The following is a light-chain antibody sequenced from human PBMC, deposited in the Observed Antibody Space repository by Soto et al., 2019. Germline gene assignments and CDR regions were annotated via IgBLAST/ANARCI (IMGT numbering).Light chain of an antibody. CDR3: QQYGSSSWT. J-gene: IGKJ1*01. Sequence: DIVLTQSPGTLSLSPGERATVSCRASRCLISMYLAWYQHKPGQAPRLLIYGASTRATGIPDRFSGSGSGTDFTLTISRLEPEDFAVYYCQQYGSSSWTFGQGTKVEI. V-gene: IGKV3-20*01. CDR2: GAS. CDR1: RCLISMY.